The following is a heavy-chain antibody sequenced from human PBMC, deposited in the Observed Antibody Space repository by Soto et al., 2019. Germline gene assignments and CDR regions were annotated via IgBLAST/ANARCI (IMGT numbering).Heavy chain of an antibody. CDR2: ISCSSSTI. V-gene: IGHV3-48*01. CDR3: AREYCSSTSCLNWFDP. D-gene: IGHD2-2*01. CDR1: GFTFSSYS. Sequence: GSLRLSCAASGFTFSSYSMNWVRQAPGKGLEWVSYISCSSSTIYYADSVKGRFTISRDNAKNSLYLQMNSLRAEDTAVYYCAREYCSSTSCLNWFDPWGQGTLVTVSS. J-gene: IGHJ5*02.